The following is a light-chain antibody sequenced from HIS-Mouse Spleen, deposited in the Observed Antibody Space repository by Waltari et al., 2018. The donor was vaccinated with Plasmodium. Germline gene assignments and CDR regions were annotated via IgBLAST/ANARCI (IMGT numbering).Light chain of an antibody. V-gene: IGLV3-16*01. J-gene: IGLJ6*01. CDR1: ALPKNY. CDR3: LSADSSGTYQV. CDR2: KDS. Sequence: SYELTQPPSVSVSLGQMARITCSGEALPKNYAYWYQQKPGQFPVLVTYKDSERPSGIPERFSGSSSGTIVTLTISGVQAEDEADYYCLSADSSGTYQVFGSGTKVTVL.